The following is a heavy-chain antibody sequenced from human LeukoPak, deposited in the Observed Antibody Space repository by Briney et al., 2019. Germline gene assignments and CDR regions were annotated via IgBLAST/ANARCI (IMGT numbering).Heavy chain of an antibody. D-gene: IGHD3-3*01. CDR1: GYTFTSYD. V-gene: IGHV1-8*01. Sequence: ASVKVSCKASGYTFTSYDINWVRQATGQGLEWMGWMNPNSGNTGYAQKFQGRVTMTRNTSISTAYMELSSLRSEDTVVYYCARGLMLEWSHDYWGQGTLVTVSS. CDR2: MNPNSGNT. J-gene: IGHJ4*02. CDR3: ARGLMLEWSHDY.